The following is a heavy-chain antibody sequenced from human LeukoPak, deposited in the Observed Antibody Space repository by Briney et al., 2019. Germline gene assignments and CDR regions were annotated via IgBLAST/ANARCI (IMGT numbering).Heavy chain of an antibody. V-gene: IGHV3-48*01. D-gene: IGHD2-15*01. Sequence: GGSLRLSCAASGFTFSSYSMNWVRQAPGKGLEWVSYISSSSSTIYYADSVKGRFTISRDNAKNSLYLQMNSLRAEDTAVYYCAGVNCSGGSCHGAFDIWGQGTMVTVSS. CDR1: GFTFSSYS. CDR2: ISSSSSTI. CDR3: AGVNCSGGSCHGAFDI. J-gene: IGHJ3*02.